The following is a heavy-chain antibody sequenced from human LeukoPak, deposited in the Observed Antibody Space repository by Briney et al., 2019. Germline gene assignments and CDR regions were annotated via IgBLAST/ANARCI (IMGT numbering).Heavy chain of an antibody. CDR1: GFTFSSYS. D-gene: IGHD3-10*01. CDR3: ARGGSGSSYYYGMDV. V-gene: IGHV3-48*01. J-gene: IGHJ6*02. CDR2: ISSSSTI. Sequence: PGGSLRLSCAASGFTFSSYSMNWVRQAPGKGLEWVSYISSSSTIYYADSVKGRFTISRDNAKNSLYLQMNSLRAEDTAVYYCARGGSGSSYYYGMDVWGQGTTVTVSS.